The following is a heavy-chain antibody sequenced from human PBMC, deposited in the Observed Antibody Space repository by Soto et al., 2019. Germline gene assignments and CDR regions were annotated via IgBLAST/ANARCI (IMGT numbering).Heavy chain of an antibody. CDR1: GGTFSSYA. CDR3: ALREAMVINYFDY. J-gene: IGHJ4*02. D-gene: IGHD5-18*01. CDR2: IIPIFGTA. V-gene: IGHV1-69*13. Sequence: VASVKVSCKASGGTFSSYAISWVRQAPGQGLEWMGGIIPIFGTANYAQKFQGRVTITADESTSTAYMELSSLRSEDTAVYYCALREAMVINYFDYWGQGTLVTVSS.